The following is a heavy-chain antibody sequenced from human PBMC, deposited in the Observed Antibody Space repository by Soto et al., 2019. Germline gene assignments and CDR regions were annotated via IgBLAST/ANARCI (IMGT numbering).Heavy chain of an antibody. CDR2: IYWDDDE. J-gene: IGHJ6*02. Sequence: ITLKESGPTLVKPTQTLTLTCTFSGFSLNTGGVGVGWVRQPRGKAMEWLALIYWDDDERDRPSLMSRLNITKDTINNQVVLTMTNMDPEDTATYYCVRNWRYYGGDYYYGMDAWGQGTTVTVSS. CDR1: GFSLNTGGVG. D-gene: IGHD3-10*01. V-gene: IGHV2-5*02. CDR3: VRNWRYYGGDYYYGMDA.